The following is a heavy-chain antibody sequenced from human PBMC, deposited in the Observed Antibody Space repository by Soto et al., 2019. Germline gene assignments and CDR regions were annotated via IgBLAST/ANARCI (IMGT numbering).Heavy chain of an antibody. J-gene: IGHJ4*02. CDR2: IIPLFGSM. V-gene: IGHV1-69*01. D-gene: IGHD3-10*01. CDR3: ARGRVPVISTCSYDY. Sequence: QVQLVQSGAEVKTPGSSVKVSCKASEGTFSSFGLHWLRQAPGQGLEWVGEIIPLFGSMKYAQKFEGRVTVTVDASRSTGYMELTSLSSEDTAVYYCARGRVPVISTCSYDYWGQGTLVTVSS. CDR1: EGTFSSFG.